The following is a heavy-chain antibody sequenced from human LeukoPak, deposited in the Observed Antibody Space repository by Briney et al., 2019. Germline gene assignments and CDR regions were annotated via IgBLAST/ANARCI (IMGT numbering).Heavy chain of an antibody. CDR2: IYTSGST. D-gene: IGHD3-10*01. Sequence: PSETLSLTCTVSGGSISSGSYYWSWIRQPAGKGLEWIGRIYTSGSTNYNPSLKSRVTISVDTSKNQFSLKLSSVTAADTAVYYCARHWPGSGSYHNSNWFDPWGQGTLVTVSS. CDR1: GGSISSGSYY. CDR3: ARHWPGSGSYHNSNWFDP. V-gene: IGHV4-61*02. J-gene: IGHJ5*02.